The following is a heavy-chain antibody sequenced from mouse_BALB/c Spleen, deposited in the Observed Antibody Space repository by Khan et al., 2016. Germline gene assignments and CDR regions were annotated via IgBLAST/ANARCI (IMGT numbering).Heavy chain of an antibody. J-gene: IGHJ3*01. Sequence: VRLPQSGPELVKPGASVKISCKASGYSFTGYFMNWVKQSHGKSLEWIGRIDPYNGDTFTNQKFKGKATLTVDKSSTTAHMDLLRLTSEDSAVYYCVPDGHYAYWGQGTLVTVSA. D-gene: IGHD2-3*01. CDR3: VPDGHYAY. CDR1: GYSFTGYF. CDR2: IDPYNGDT. V-gene: IGHV1-37*01.